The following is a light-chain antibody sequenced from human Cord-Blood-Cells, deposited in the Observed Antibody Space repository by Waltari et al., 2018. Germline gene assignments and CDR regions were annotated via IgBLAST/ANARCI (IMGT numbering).Light chain of an antibody. J-gene: IGLJ3*02. CDR2: DVS. CDR3: SSYTSSSTWV. CDR1: SSDVGGYNY. V-gene: IGLV2-14*03. Sequence: QSALTKPASVFGSPGQSITISCTGTSSDVGGYNYVSWYQQHPGKAPKLMIYDVSNRPSGVSNRFSGSKSGNTASLTISGLQAEDEADYYCSSYTSSSTWVFGGGTKLTVL.